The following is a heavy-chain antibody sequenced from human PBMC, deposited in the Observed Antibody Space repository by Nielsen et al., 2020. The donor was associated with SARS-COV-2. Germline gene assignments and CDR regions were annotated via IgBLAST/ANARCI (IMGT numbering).Heavy chain of an antibody. Sequence: VRQMPGKGLEWMGGIIPIFGTANYAQKFQGRVTITADESTSTAYMELSSLRSEDTAVYYCARDLEKYCSSTSCPAGDAFDIWGQGTMVTVSS. J-gene: IGHJ3*02. V-gene: IGHV1-69*01. CDR3: ARDLEKYCSSTSCPAGDAFDI. D-gene: IGHD2-2*01. CDR2: IIPIFGTA.